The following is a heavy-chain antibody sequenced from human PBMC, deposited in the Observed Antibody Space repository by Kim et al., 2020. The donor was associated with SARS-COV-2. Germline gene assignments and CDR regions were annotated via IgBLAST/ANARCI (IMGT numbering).Heavy chain of an antibody. Sequence: SLESRVTISVDASKNQFSLKLGSVTAADTAVYYCAREAGYLDARVLYFDYWGQGTLVTVSS. J-gene: IGHJ4*02. CDR3: AREAGYLDARVLYFDY. D-gene: IGHD3-9*01. V-gene: IGHV4-31*02.